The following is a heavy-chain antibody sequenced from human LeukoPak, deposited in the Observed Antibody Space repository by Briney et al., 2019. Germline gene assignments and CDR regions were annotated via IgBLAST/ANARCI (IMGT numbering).Heavy chain of an antibody. CDR3: ARDRDLLWFGELSVWFDP. D-gene: IGHD3-10*01. J-gene: IGHJ5*02. CDR1: XGXISXYY. Sequence: SETLSLXXXXXXGXISXYYWSWIRQPAGKGLEWIGRIYTSGSTNYNPSLKSRVTMSVDTSKNQFSLKLSSVTAADTAVYYCARDRDLLWFGELSVWFDPSGRGTLVPVSS. CDR2: IYTSGST. V-gene: IGHV4-4*07.